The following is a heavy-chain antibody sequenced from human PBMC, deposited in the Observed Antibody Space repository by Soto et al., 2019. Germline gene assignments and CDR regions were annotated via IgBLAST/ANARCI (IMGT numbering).Heavy chain of an antibody. CDR3: ARDCYGDYLGAFDI. CDR1: GFTFSSYS. J-gene: IGHJ3*02. Sequence: EVQLVESGGGLVKPGGSLRLSCAASGFTFSSYSMNWVRQAPGKGLEWVSSISSSSSYIYYADSVKGRFTISRDNAKNSLYLQMNSLRADDMAVYYCARDCYGDYLGAFDIWGQGTMVTVSS. CDR2: ISSSSSYI. D-gene: IGHD4-17*01. V-gene: IGHV3-21*01.